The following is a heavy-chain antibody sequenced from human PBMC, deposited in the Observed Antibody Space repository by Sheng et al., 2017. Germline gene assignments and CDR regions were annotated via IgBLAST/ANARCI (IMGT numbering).Heavy chain of an antibody. J-gene: IGHJ4*02. Sequence: PGGSLRLSCAASGFTFSSYEMNWVRQAPGKGLEWVSYISSSGSTIYYADSVKGRFTISRDNAKNSLYLQMNSLRAEDTAVYYCARVGEYSGYENDYWGQGTLVTVSS. V-gene: IGHV3-48*03. CDR3: ARVGEYSGYENDY. D-gene: IGHD5-12*01. CDR2: ISSSGSTI. CDR1: GFTFSSYE.